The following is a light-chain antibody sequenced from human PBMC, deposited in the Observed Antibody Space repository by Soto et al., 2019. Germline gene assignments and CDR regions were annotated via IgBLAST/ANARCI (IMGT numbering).Light chain of an antibody. CDR1: QSVSSNY. J-gene: IGKJ2*01. CDR3: QQYDASLYT. CDR2: ATS. Sequence: EMVLTQSPGTLSLSPGERATLSCRASQSVSSNYVAWYQQKPGQAPRLLIYATSSRATGIPDRFSGSGSGTDFTLTINSLEPEDFAMYYCQQYDASLYTFGQGTKLEI. V-gene: IGKV3-20*01.